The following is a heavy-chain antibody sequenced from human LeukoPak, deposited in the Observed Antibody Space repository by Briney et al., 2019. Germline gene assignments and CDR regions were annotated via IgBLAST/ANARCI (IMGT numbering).Heavy chain of an antibody. J-gene: IGHJ6*02. Sequence: QPGGSLRLSCAASGFTFSSYGMHWVRQAPGKGLEWVAVMSYDGSDENYADSVKGRFTISRDNSKNTLYLQMNSLGAEDTAVYYCAKDLRKWELHHYYYGMDVWGQGTTVTVSS. CDR3: AKDLRKWELHHYYYGMDV. V-gene: IGHV3-30*18. CDR2: MSYDGSDE. CDR1: GFTFSSYG. D-gene: IGHD1-26*01.